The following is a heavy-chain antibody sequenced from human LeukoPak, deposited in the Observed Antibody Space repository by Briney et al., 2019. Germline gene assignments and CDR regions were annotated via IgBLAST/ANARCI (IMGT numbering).Heavy chain of an antibody. CDR3: ARDLTVNPYDYVWGSYRDYYYYGMDV. D-gene: IGHD3-16*02. J-gene: IGHJ6*02. CDR1: GGSFSGYY. Sequence: SETLSLTCAVYGGSFSGYYWSWIRQPPGKGLEWIGEINHSGSTNYNPSLKSRVTISVDTSKNQFSLQLNSVTPEDTAVYYCARDLTVNPYDYVWGSYRDYYYYGMDVWGQGTTVTVSS. CDR2: INHSGST. V-gene: IGHV4-34*01.